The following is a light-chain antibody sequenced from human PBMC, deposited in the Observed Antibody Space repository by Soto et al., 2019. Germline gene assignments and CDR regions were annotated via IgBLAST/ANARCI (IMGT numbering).Light chain of an antibody. Sequence: QSVLTQPPSVSGAPGQRVTISCTGSSSNIGAGYDVLWYQQLPGTAPKLLIYGNSNRPSGVPDRFSGSKSCTSASLAITGLQAEDEADYYCQSYDSSLSGYVFRTGTKLTVL. CDR2: GNS. J-gene: IGLJ1*01. CDR3: QSYDSSLSGYV. CDR1: SSNIGAGYD. V-gene: IGLV1-40*01.